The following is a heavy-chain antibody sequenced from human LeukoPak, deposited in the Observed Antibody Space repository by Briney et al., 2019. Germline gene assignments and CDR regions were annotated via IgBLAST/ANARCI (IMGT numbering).Heavy chain of an antibody. Sequence: GGSLRLSCAASGFTVSSNYMSWVRQAPGKGLEWVSVIYSGGSTYYADSVKGRSTISRDNSKNTLYLQMNSLRAEDTAVYYCARDRISGIYDILTGYPYYFDYWGQGTLVTVSS. CDR1: GFTVSSNY. V-gene: IGHV3-66*01. D-gene: IGHD3-9*01. CDR2: IYSGGST. CDR3: ARDRISGIYDILTGYPYYFDY. J-gene: IGHJ4*02.